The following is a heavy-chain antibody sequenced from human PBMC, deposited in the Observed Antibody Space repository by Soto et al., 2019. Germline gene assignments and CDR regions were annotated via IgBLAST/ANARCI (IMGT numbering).Heavy chain of an antibody. Sequence: GGSLRLSCAASGFTVSSNYMSWVRQAPGKGLEWVSVIYSGGSTYYADSVKGRFTISRHNSKNTLYLQMNSLRAEDTAVYYCARGLRAVSPEYYYYYYMDVWGKGTTVTVSS. CDR3: ARGLRAVSPEYYYYYYMDV. CDR2: IYSGGST. D-gene: IGHD2-15*01. J-gene: IGHJ6*03. V-gene: IGHV3-53*04. CDR1: GFTVSSNY.